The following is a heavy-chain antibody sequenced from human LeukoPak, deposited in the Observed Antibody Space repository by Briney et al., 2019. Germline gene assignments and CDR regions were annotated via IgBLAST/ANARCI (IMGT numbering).Heavy chain of an antibody. V-gene: IGHV3-7*04. CDR3: VRAHIPGGWFDP. Sequence: GGSLRLSCAASGFTFSSYWMTWVRQAPGKGLEWVASINQDQNEIHYVDSVRGRFTISRDNAKNSLYLQMNSLTAEDTSLYYCVRAHIPGGWFDPWGQGTLVTVSS. J-gene: IGHJ5*02. CDR1: GFTFSSYW. D-gene: IGHD2-21*01. CDR2: INQDQNEI.